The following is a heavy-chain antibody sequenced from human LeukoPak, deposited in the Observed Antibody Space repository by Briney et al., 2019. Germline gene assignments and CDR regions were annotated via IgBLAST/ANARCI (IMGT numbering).Heavy chain of an antibody. CDR2: IYYSGST. Sequence: SETLPLTCTVPGGPLRSRSYYWGWLRRPPGKGLEWFGRIYYSGSTYYNPSLKSRVTISVDASKTQFSLKLSSVTAADTAVYYCARVNRGGYSYGFDYWGQGTLVTVSS. CDR1: GGPLRSRSYY. V-gene: IGHV4-39*07. D-gene: IGHD5-18*01. J-gene: IGHJ4*02. CDR3: ARVNRGGYSYGFDY.